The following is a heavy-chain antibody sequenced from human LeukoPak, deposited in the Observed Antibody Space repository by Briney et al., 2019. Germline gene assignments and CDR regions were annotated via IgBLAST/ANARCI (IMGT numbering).Heavy chain of an antibody. D-gene: IGHD3-10*01. J-gene: IGHJ3*01. CDR3: ATLSLKWFGGIREAFDV. Sequence: HPGGSLRLSCAASGFTVSSNYMSWARQAPGKGLEWVSAISGSGESTYYADSVKGRFTISRDNSKNTLFVQMNSLRAEDTAVYYCATLSLKWFGGIREAFDVWGRGTMVTVSS. CDR1: GFTVSSNY. CDR2: ISGSGEST. V-gene: IGHV3-23*01.